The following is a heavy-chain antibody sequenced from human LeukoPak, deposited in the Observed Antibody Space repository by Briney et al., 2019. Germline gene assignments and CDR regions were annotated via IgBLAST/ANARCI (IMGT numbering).Heavy chain of an antibody. Sequence: GGSLRLSCAASGFTFSHYWMTWIRQTPGKGLEWVANIKPDGSDKYYVDSVKGRFTISRENAKNSLYLQMNSLRVEDTAVYYCARDTGGGYSCYDCWGQGTLVTVSS. J-gene: IGHJ4*02. V-gene: IGHV3-7*01. CDR2: IKPDGSDK. CDR3: ARDTGGGYSCYDC. CDR1: GFTFSHYW. D-gene: IGHD5-18*01.